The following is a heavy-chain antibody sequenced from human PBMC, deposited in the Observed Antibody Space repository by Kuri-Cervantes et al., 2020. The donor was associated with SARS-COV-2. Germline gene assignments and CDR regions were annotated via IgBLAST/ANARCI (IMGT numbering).Heavy chain of an antibody. CDR3: ARLLIVVVPAAINWGQYYFDY. D-gene: IGHD2-2*01. CDR1: GGSISSSSYY. Sequence: GSLRLSCTVSGGSISSSSYYWGWIRQPPGKGLEWIGSIYYSGSTYYNPSLKSRVTISVDTSKNQFSLKLSSVTAADTAVYYCARLLIVVVPAAINWGQYYFDYWGQEPWSPSPQ. J-gene: IGHJ4*01. V-gene: IGHV4-39*01. CDR2: IYYSGST.